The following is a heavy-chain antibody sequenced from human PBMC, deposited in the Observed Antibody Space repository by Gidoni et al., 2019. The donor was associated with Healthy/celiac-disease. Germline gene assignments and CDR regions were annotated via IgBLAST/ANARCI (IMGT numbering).Heavy chain of an antibody. CDR2: IYSGGST. Sequence: EVQLVESGEGLVQPGGSLRLSCAASGFTVSSNYMSWVRQAPGKGLEWVSVIYSGGSTYYADSVKGRFTISRDNSKNTLYLQMNSLRAEDTAVYYCARGRDDFWSGDYYMDVWGKGTTVTVSS. CDR3: ARGRDDFWSGDYYMDV. D-gene: IGHD3-3*01. J-gene: IGHJ6*03. V-gene: IGHV3-66*01. CDR1: GFTVSSNY.